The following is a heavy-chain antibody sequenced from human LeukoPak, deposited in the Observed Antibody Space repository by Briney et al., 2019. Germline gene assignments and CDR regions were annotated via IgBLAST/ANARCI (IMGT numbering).Heavy chain of an antibody. V-gene: IGHV4-34*01. Sequence: SETLSLTCAVYGGSFSGYYWSWIRQPPGKGLEWIGEINHSGSTNYNPSLKSRVTISVDTSKNQFSLKLSSVTAADTAVYYCARGRTAMVAGYYYGMDVRGQGTTVTVSS. CDR1: GGSFSGYY. D-gene: IGHD5-18*01. CDR2: INHSGST. J-gene: IGHJ6*02. CDR3: ARGRTAMVAGYYYGMDV.